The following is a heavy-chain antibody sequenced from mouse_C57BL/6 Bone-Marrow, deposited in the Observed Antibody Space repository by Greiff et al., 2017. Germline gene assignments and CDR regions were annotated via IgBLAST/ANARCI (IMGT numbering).Heavy chain of an antibody. CDR1: GYAFTNYL. J-gene: IGHJ1*03. CDR3: ARGWGMVTRYWYFDV. Sequence: QVQLQQSGAELVRPGTSVKVSCKASGYAFTNYLIEWVKQRPGQGLEWIGVINPGSGGTNYNEKFKGKATLTADKSSSTAYMQLSSLTSEDSAVYFCARGWGMVTRYWYFDVWGTGTTVTVSS. V-gene: IGHV1-54*01. CDR2: INPGSGGT. D-gene: IGHD2-10*02.